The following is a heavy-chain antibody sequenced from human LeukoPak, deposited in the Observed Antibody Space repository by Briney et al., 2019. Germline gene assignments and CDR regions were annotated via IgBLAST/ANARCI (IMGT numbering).Heavy chain of an antibody. Sequence: GGSLRLSCAASGFTFSIYAMSWVRQAPGKGLEWVSTIGSGGGSRYYADSVKGRFIISRDNSKNTLYLQMNSLRAEDTAVYYCASQSQVRYFDYWGQGTLVTVSS. J-gene: IGHJ4*02. V-gene: IGHV3-23*01. CDR1: GFTFSIYA. CDR2: IGSGGGSR. CDR3: ASQSQVRYFDY.